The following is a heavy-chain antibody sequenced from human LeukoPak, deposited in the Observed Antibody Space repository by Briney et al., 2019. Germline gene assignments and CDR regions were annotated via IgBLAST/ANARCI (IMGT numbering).Heavy chain of an antibody. J-gene: IGHJ5*02. Sequence: PSETLSLTCTVSGGSISSSSYYWGWIRQHPGKGLEWIGSIYYSGSTYYNPSLKSRVTISVDTSKNQFSLKLSSVTAADTAVYYCARQAEAFWSGYYSRFDPWGQGTLVTVSS. CDR2: IYYSGST. D-gene: IGHD3-3*01. CDR1: GGSISSSSYY. V-gene: IGHV4-39*01. CDR3: ARQAEAFWSGYYSRFDP.